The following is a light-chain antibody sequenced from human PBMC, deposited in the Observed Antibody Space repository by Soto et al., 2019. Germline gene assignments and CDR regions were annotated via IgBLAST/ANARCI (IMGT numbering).Light chain of an antibody. CDR1: QSVSSY. J-gene: IGKJ4*01. CDR3: QQRSNWHRLT. Sequence: ENVLTHSPSTLSLSPGSGSNLSCRASQSVSSYLAWYQQKPGQAPRLLIYDASNRATGIPARFSGSGSGTDFTLTISSLETEDFAVYYCQQRSNWHRLTFGGGTKVGIK. V-gene: IGKV3-11*01. CDR2: DAS.